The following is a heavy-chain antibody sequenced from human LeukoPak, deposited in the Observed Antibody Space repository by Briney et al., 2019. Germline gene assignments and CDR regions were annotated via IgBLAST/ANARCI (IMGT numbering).Heavy chain of an antibody. CDR1: GFTFSSYG. J-gene: IGHJ1*01. Sequence: GGSLRLSCAASGFTFSSYGMNWVRQAPGKGLEWVSAISGSGGSTYYADSVKGRFTISRDNSKNTLYLQMNSLRAEDTAVYYCAKDRGDSSGYYLAEYFQHWGQGTLVTVSS. CDR3: AKDRGDSSGYYLAEYFQH. CDR2: ISGSGGST. D-gene: IGHD3-22*01. V-gene: IGHV3-23*01.